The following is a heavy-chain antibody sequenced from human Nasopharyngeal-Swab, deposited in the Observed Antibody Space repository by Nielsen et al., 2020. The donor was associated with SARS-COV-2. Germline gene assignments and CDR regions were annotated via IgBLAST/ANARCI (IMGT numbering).Heavy chain of an antibody. D-gene: IGHD1-26*01. CDR1: GGSISSSSYY. CDR2: IYYSGST. CDR3: ARQTHSGSYYESV. V-gene: IGHV4-39*01. J-gene: IGHJ4*02. Sequence: SEPLSLTCTVSGGSISSSSYYWGWIRQPPGKGLEWIGSIYYSGSTYYNPSLKSRVTISVDTSKNQFSLKLSSVTAADTAVYYCARQTHSGSYYESVWGQGTLVTVSS.